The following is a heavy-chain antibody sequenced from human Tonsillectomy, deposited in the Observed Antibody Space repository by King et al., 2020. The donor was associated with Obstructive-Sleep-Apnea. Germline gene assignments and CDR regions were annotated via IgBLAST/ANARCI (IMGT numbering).Heavy chain of an antibody. CDR2: ISYDGSNK. CDR1: GFTFSSYG. CDR3: AKIHVSCSSTSCQGPNDY. V-gene: IGHV3-30*18. Sequence: VQLVESGGGVVQPGRSLRLSCAASGFTFSSYGMHWVRQAPGKGLEWVAVISYDGSNKYYADSVKGRFTISRDNSKNTLYLQMNSLRAEDTAVYYCAKIHVSCSSTSCQGPNDYWGQGTLVTVSS. D-gene: IGHD2-2*01. J-gene: IGHJ4*02.